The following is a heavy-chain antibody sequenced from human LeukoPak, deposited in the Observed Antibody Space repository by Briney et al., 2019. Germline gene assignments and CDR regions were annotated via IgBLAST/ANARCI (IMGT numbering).Heavy chain of an antibody. J-gene: IGHJ5*02. CDR3: ARLRPGNDGGYYFDP. CDR1: GFTFSDYY. V-gene: IGHV4-39*01. Sequence: PGGSLRLSCAASGFTFSDYYMSWIRQAPGKGLEWIGTIYYGGSTYYNPSLKNQVTISVDTSKNQFSLKLSSVTAADTAVYYCARLRPGNDGGYYFDPWGQGTLVTVSS. D-gene: IGHD3-3*01. CDR2: IYYGGST.